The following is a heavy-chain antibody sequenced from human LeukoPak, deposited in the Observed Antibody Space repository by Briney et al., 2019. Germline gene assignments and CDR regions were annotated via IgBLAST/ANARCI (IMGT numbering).Heavy chain of an antibody. Sequence: PSETLSLTCAVSGGSISSGGYSWSWIRQPPGKGLEWIGYIYHSGSTYYNPSLKSRVTISVDSSKNQFSLKLSSVTAADTAVYYCARAVNGRGDYGTYFDYWGQGTLVTVSS. CDR1: GGSISSGGYS. CDR3: ARAVNGRGDYGTYFDY. V-gene: IGHV4-30-2*01. D-gene: IGHD4-17*01. CDR2: IYHSGST. J-gene: IGHJ4*02.